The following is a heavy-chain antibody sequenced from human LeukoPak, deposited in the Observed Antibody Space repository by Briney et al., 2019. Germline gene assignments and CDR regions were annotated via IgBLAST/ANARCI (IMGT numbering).Heavy chain of an antibody. V-gene: IGHV1-24*01. CDR2: FDPEDGET. Sequence: ASVKVSCKVSGYTLTELSMHWVRQAPGKGLEWMGGFDPEDGETIYAQRFQGRVTMTEDTSTDTAYMELSSLRSEDTAVYYCATGVTDFWSGYNDYWGQGTLVTVSS. CDR3: ATGVTDFWSGYNDY. D-gene: IGHD3-3*01. J-gene: IGHJ4*02. CDR1: GYTLTELS.